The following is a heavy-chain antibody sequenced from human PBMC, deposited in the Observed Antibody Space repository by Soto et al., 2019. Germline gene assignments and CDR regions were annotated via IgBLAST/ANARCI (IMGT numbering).Heavy chain of an antibody. V-gene: IGHV1-3*01. D-gene: IGHD4-17*01. CDR3: ATPTVTTGEYYYYGMDV. J-gene: IGHJ6*02. CDR2: INAGNGNT. CDR1: VYTFTSYA. Sequence: ASVKVSCKASVYTFTSYAMHCVRQATGQRLEWMGWINAGNGNTKYSQKFQGRVTITRDTSASTAYMELSSLRSEDTAVYYCATPTVTTGEYYYYGMDVWGQGTTVTVSS.